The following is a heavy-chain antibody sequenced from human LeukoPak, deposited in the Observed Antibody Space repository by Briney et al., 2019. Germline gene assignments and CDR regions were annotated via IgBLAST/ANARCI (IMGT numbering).Heavy chain of an antibody. D-gene: IGHD6-19*01. Sequence: GGSLRLSCAASGFTFSSYGMHWVRQAPGKGLEWVAFIRYDGSNKYYADSVKGRFTISRDNSKNTLYLQMNSLRAEDTAVYYCARVMYSSGWFPRVNYYYYYYMDVWGKGTTVTVSS. V-gene: IGHV3-30*02. CDR1: GFTFSSYG. CDR2: IRYDGSNK. J-gene: IGHJ6*03. CDR3: ARVMYSSGWFPRVNYYYYYYMDV.